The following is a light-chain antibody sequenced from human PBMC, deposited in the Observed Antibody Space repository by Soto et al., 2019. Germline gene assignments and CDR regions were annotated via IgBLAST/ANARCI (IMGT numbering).Light chain of an antibody. V-gene: IGKV3D-20*02. Sequence: EIVLAQSPGTLSLSPGERATLSCRPSQSVSSSYLAWYQQKPGQAPRLLIYGASSRATGIPDRFSGSGSGTEFTLTISSLQAENFAVYYCQQRRSWQVTFGQGTRLEIK. CDR3: QQRRSWQVT. CDR1: QSVSSSY. CDR2: GAS. J-gene: IGKJ5*01.